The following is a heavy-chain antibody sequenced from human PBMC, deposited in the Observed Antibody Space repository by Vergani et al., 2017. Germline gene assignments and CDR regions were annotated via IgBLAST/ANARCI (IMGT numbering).Heavy chain of an antibody. V-gene: IGHV4-39*01. J-gene: IGHJ1*01. CDR3: TIHGRSGWAGYFQH. Sequence: QLQLQESGPGLVKPSETLSLTCTVSGVSIGSNSYYWGWIRQPPGKGLEWIGTIYYTGTTYYNEAHKSLLTISVDTSKNQFSLNLTSVTAADTAVYYCTIHGRSGWAGYFQHWGQGTLVTASS. D-gene: IGHD6-19*01. CDR1: GVSIGSNSYY. CDR2: IYYTGTT.